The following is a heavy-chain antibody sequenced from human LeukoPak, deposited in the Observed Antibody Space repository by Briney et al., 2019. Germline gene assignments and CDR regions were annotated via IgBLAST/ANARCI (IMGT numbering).Heavy chain of an antibody. CDR3: ARAPWSGYYSDAFDI. Sequence: PGGSLRLSCAASGLTFRSYGMHWVRQAPGKGLEWVAVIWHDGSNKYYADSVKGRFTISRDNSKNTLYLQMDSLRVEDTAVYYCARAPWSGYYSDAFDIWGQGTMVTVSS. V-gene: IGHV3-33*01. CDR2: IWHDGSNK. J-gene: IGHJ3*02. CDR1: GLTFRSYG. D-gene: IGHD3-3*01.